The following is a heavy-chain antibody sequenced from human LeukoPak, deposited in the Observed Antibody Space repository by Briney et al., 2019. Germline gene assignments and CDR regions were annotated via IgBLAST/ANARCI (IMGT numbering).Heavy chain of an antibody. J-gene: IGHJ2*01. CDR2: IYTSGST. CDR1: GGSISSGSYY. D-gene: IGHD6-19*01. V-gene: IGHV4-61*02. CDR3: AAGYSSGWSYFDL. Sequence: SQTLSLTCTVSGGSISSGSYYWSWIRQPAGKGLEWIGRIYTSGSTNYNPSLKSRVTISVDTSKNQFSLKLSSVTAADTAVYYCAAGYSSGWSYFDLWGRGTLVTVSS.